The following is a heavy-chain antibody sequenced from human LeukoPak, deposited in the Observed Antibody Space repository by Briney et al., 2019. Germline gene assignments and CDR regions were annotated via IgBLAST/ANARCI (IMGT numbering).Heavy chain of an antibody. CDR1: GYTFTSYD. V-gene: IGHV1-8*03. CDR3: ARGPAKRYRSSTSCYGFDY. J-gene: IGHJ4*02. CDR2: MNPNSGNT. D-gene: IGHD2-2*01. Sequence: ASVKVSCKASGYTFTSYDINWVRQATGQGLERMGWMNPNSGNTGYAQKFQGRVTITRNTSISTAYMELSSLRSEDTAVYYCARGPAKRYRSSTSCYGFDYWGQGTLVTVSS.